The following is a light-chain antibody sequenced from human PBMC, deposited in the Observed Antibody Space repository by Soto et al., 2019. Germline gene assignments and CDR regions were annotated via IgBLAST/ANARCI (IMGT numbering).Light chain of an antibody. V-gene: IGLV1-47*01. J-gene: IGLJ1*01. CDR2: RNN. CDR3: AAWDDSLSGSYV. CDR1: SSNIGSNY. Sequence: QLVLTQPPSASGTPGQRGTISCSGSSSNIGSNYVYWYQQLPGTAPKLLIYRNNQRPSGVPDRFSGSKSGTSASLAISVLRSEDEADYYCAAWDDSLSGSYVFGTGTKLTVL.